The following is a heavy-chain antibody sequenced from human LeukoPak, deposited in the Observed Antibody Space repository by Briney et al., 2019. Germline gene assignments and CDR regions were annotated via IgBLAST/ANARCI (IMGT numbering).Heavy chain of an antibody. CDR2: INHSGST. CDR1: VGSFSGYY. D-gene: IGHD3-16*02. V-gene: IGHV4-34*01. Sequence: SETLSLTCAFYVGSFSGYYWSWIRQPPGKGLEWIGEINHSGSTNYNPSLKSRVTLSVDTSKNQFSLKLSSVNAADTAVFYCARRVWGSYRYTDFDYWGQGTLVTVSS. J-gene: IGHJ4*02. CDR3: ARRVWGSYRYTDFDY.